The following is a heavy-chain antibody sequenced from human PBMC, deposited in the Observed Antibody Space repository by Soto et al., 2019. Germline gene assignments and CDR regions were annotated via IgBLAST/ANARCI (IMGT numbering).Heavy chain of an antibody. D-gene: IGHD3-22*01. CDR3: ARRRTTGNYYHSSGYTDY. V-gene: IGHV4-30-4*01. J-gene: IGHJ4*02. Sequence: PSETLSLTCTVSGGSISSGDYYWSWIRQPPGKGLEWIGYIYYSGSTYYNPSLKSRVTISVDTSKNQFSLKLSSVTAADTAVYYCARRRTTGNYYHSSGYTDYWGQATLVTVSS. CDR2: IYYSGST. CDR1: GGSISSGDYY.